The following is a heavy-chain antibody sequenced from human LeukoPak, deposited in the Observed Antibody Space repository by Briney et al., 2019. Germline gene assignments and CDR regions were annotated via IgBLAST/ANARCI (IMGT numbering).Heavy chain of an antibody. V-gene: IGHV3-11*04. J-gene: IGHJ1*01. CDR2: ISSSGSTI. D-gene: IGHD7-27*01. CDR3: ARAYWGDPHYFQH. Sequence: PGGSLRLSCAASGFTFSDYYMSWIRQAPGKGLEWVSSISSSGSTIYYADSVKGRFTISRDNAKNSLYLQMNSLRAEDTAVYFCARAYWGDPHYFQHWGQGTLVTVSS. CDR1: GFTFSDYY.